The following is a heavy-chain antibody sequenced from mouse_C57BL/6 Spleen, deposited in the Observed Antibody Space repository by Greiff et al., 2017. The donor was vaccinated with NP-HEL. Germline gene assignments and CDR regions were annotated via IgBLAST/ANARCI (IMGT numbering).Heavy chain of an antibody. CDR3: ARSNYSNYYYYAMDY. CDR2: INPNYGTT. D-gene: IGHD2-5*01. Sequence: VQLKESGPELVKPGASVKISCKASGYSFTDYNMNWVKQSNGKSPEWIGVINPNYGTTSYNQKFKGKATLTVDQSSSTAYMQLNSLTSEDSAVYYCARSNYSNYYYYAMDYWGQGTSVTVSS. J-gene: IGHJ4*01. V-gene: IGHV1-39*01. CDR1: GYSFTDYN.